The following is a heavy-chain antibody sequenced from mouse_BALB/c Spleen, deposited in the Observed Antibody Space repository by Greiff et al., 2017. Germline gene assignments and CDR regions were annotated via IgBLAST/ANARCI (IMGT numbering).Heavy chain of an antibody. J-gene: IGHJ2*01. CDR1: GFNIKDYY. CDR3: ARWLGLRGYFDY. V-gene: IGHV14-4*02. Sequence: EVQLQQSGAELVRSGASVKLSCTASGFNIKDYYMHWVKQRPEQGLEWIGWIDPENGDTEYAPKFQGKATMTADTSSNTAYLQLSSLTSEDTAVYYCARWLGLRGYFDYWGQGTTLTVSS. D-gene: IGHD3-1*01. CDR2: IDPENGDT.